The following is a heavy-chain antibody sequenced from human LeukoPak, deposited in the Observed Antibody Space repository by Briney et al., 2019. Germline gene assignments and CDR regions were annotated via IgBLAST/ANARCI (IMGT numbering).Heavy chain of an antibody. D-gene: IGHD3-10*02. CDR1: GASISRGNYF. CDR2: VQTSGTT. V-gene: IGHV4-61*02. Sequence: SETLSPTCTVSGASISRGNYFWTWIRQPAGKGLEWIGRVQTSGTTNYNPSLKSRITISLDTSKNQFSLKLNSVTAADTAAYYCTIGLLGSTYVPNAFNIWGLGTMVTVSP. CDR3: TIGLLGSTYVPNAFNI. J-gene: IGHJ3*02.